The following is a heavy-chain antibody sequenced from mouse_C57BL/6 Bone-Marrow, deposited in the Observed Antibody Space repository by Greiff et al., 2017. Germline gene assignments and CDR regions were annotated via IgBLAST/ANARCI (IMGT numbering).Heavy chain of an antibody. CDR2: IWGDGCT. V-gene: IGHV2-3*01. Sequence: QVQLQQSGPGLVAPSQSLSITCTVSGFSLTSYGVSWVRPPPGKGLEWLGVIWGDGCTNYHSDLISRLSISEENSKSQVFSKLNSQQTDNTATYYCAKETGWYYFGYWGQGTTLTVSS. CDR3: AKETGWYYFGY. D-gene: IGHD2-3*01. CDR1: GFSLTSYG. J-gene: IGHJ2*01.